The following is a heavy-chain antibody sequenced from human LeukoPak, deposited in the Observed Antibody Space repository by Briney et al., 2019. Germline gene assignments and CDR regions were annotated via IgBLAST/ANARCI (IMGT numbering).Heavy chain of an antibody. D-gene: IGHD4-23*01. CDR3: ARESYSGNPYFDY. CDR2: IIPVLGIA. V-gene: IGHV1-69*04. J-gene: IGHJ4*02. CDR1: GGTFSSYA. Sequence: GSSVKVSCKASGGTFSSYAISWVRQVPGQGLEWMGRIIPVLGIANYAQKFQGGVTITADRSTSTAYMELSSLRSEDTAMYYCARESYSGNPYFDYWGQGTLVTVSS.